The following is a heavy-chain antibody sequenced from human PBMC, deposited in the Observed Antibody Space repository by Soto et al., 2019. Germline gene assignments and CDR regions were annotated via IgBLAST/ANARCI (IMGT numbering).Heavy chain of an antibody. CDR3: ARGRTVQDAKPNNWLDP. J-gene: IGHJ5*02. CDR2: INPNSGGT. Sequence: ASVKVSCKASGYTFTGYYMHWVRQDPGQGLEWMGWINPNSGGTNYEQKFQGWVTMTRDTYISTAYMELSRLRSDDTAVYYCARGRTVQDAKPNNWLDPWGQGTLVTVYS. D-gene: IGHD2-2*01. CDR1: GYTFTGYY. V-gene: IGHV1-2*04.